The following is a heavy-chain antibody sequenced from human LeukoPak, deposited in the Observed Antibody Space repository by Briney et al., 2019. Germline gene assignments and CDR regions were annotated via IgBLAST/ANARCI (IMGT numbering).Heavy chain of an antibody. J-gene: IGHJ4*02. D-gene: IGHD4-11*01. CDR3: ATLHGRNDY. CDR1: GGSISSGDYY. V-gene: IGHV3-21*01. CDR2: ISSSSSYI. Sequence: ETLSLTCTVSGGSISSGDYYWSWVRQAPGKGLEWVSSISSSSSYIYYADSVKGRFTISRDNAKNSLYLQMNSLSAEDTAVYYCATLHGRNDYWGQGTLVTVSS.